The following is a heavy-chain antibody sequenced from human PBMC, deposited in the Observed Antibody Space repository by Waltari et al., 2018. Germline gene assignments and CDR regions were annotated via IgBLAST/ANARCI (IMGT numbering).Heavy chain of an antibody. J-gene: IGHJ2*01. CDR2: IYYSGRT. Sequence: QVQLQESGPGLVKPSETLSLTCTVSSGSINNYYWEWIRQSPGKGPEWIGNIYYSGRTNYNPSLKSRVTMSVGTSKNQVSLKLSSVTAADTAVYYCARDPDWDSDWYLDLWGRGTLVTVSS. CDR1: SGSINNYY. D-gene: IGHD3-9*01. CDR3: ARDPDWDSDWYLDL. V-gene: IGHV4-59*01.